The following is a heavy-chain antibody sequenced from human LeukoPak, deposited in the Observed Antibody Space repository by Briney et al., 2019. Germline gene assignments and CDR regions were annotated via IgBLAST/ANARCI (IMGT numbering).Heavy chain of an antibody. Sequence: SVKVSCKASGYTFTSYGISWVRQAPGQGLEWMGGIVPIFGSANYAQKFQGRVTITADESTSTAYMELSSLRSEDTAVYYCATAGSVPRESDYYFDYWGQGTLVTVSS. D-gene: IGHD2-2*01. CDR1: GYTFTSYG. V-gene: IGHV1-69*13. J-gene: IGHJ4*02. CDR3: ATAGSVPRESDYYFDY. CDR2: IVPIFGSA.